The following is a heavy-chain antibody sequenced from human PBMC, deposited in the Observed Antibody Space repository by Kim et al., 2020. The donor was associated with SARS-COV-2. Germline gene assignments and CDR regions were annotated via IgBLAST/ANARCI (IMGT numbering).Heavy chain of an antibody. CDR1: GFTFSNYA. CDR3: AIKNPRKYPFDR. D-gene: IGHD2-2*02. J-gene: IGHJ4*02. CDR2: IGGDGGNI. V-gene: IGHV3-23*01. Sequence: GGSLRLSCAASGFTFSNYAMAWVRQAPGKGLEWVSSIGGDGGNIDYADSVRGRFTISMDSSKNTLHLQMNSLRAEDTARYYCAIKNPRKYPFDRRGKGTLVTVSA.